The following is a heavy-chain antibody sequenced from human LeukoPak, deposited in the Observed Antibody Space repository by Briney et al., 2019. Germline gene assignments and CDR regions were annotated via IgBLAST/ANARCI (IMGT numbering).Heavy chain of an antibody. CDR1: TLIFNNYT. CDR3: VKVAKYYYGSETYYFFEH. V-gene: IGHV3-7*01. J-gene: IGHJ4*02. D-gene: IGHD3-10*01. Sequence: PGKSLRLSCAAASTLIFNNYTIHWVRQLPGKGLEWVANINQDGTEKYYVDSVKGRFTISRDNAKNSLDLQMNSLRVEDTAIYYCVKVAKYYYGSETYYFFEHWGQGTPVTASS. CDR2: INQDGTEK.